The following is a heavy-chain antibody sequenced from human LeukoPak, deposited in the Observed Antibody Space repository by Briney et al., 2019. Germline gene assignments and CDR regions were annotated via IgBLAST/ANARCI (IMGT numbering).Heavy chain of an antibody. CDR2: VYSGGST. CDR1: GFIVNYNY. J-gene: IGHJ5*02. V-gene: IGHV3-66*01. CDR3: ARVKVGTTYWFDP. Sequence: GGSLRLSCAASGFIVNYNYMSWVRQPPGKGLEWVSVVYSGGSTYYANSVKGRFTISRDNSKNMVYLQMNSLRVEDTAVYYCARVKVGTTYWFDPWGQGTLVTVSS. D-gene: IGHD1-26*01.